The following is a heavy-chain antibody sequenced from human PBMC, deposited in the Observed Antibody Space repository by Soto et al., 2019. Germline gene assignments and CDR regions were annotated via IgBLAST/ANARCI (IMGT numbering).Heavy chain of an antibody. J-gene: IGHJ6*02. V-gene: IGHV4-31*03. Sequence: QVQLQESGPGLVKPSQTLSLTCTVSGGSISSGGYYWSWIRQHPGKGLEWIGYIYYSGSTYYNPSLQSRATISVDTSKNQFSLKLSSVTAADTAVYYCATYYDILTGSAPSMDVWGQGTTVPVSS. D-gene: IGHD3-9*01. CDR2: IYYSGST. CDR1: GGSISSGGYY. CDR3: ATYYDILTGSAPSMDV.